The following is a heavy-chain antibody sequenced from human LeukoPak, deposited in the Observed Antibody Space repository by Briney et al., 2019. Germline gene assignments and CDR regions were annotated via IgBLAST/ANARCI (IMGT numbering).Heavy chain of an antibody. D-gene: IGHD3-22*01. Sequence: GGSLRLSCAASGFTVSTNYMSWVRQAPGKGLEWVSVIYTGGSTYYAASVKGRFTISRDNSKNTLYLQMNSLRAEDTAVYYCARGLDSSGYYYGYFFDYWGEGNLVTASS. V-gene: IGHV3-66*01. CDR2: IYTGGST. CDR3: ARGLDSSGYYYGYFFDY. J-gene: IGHJ4*02. CDR1: GFTVSTNY.